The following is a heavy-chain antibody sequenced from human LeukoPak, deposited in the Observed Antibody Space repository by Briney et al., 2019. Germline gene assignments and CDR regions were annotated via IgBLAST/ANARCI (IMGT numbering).Heavy chain of an antibody. CDR3: AKIHDDSGYYYEYFQF. J-gene: IGHJ1*01. D-gene: IGHD3-22*01. Sequence: ASVKVSCKASGGTFRNSGISWVRQAPGQGLEYVGRIIPVLDITEYGKTSPGRVTITADTATDTFYMELSGLRSEDTAVYYCAKIHDDSGYYYEYFQFWGQGTLITVSS. CDR2: IIPVLDIT. CDR1: GGTFRNSG. V-gene: IGHV1-69*04.